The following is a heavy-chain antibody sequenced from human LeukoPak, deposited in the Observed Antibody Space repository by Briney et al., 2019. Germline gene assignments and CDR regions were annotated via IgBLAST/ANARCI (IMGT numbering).Heavy chain of an antibody. Sequence: SETLSLTCTVSGGSISSYYWSWIRQPPGKGLEWIGYIYYSGSTYYNPSLKSRVTISVDTSKNQFSLKLSSVTAADTAVYYCARAKYGGYFDYWGQGTLVTVSS. V-gene: IGHV4-59*06. D-gene: IGHD4-23*01. J-gene: IGHJ4*02. CDR3: ARAKYGGYFDY. CDR1: GGSISSYY. CDR2: IYYSGST.